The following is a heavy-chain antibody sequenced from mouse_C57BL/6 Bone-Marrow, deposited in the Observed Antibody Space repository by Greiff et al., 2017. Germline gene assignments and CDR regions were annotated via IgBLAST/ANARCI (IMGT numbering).Heavy chain of an antibody. D-gene: IGHD1-1*01. Sequence: LVESGAELVKPGASVKMSCKASGYTFTTYPIEWMKQNHGKSLEWIGNFHPYNDDTKYNEKFKGKATLTVEKSSSTVYLELSRLTSDDSAVYYCARRITTVVADWYCDVWGTGTTVTVSS. J-gene: IGHJ1*03. CDR1: GYTFTTYP. V-gene: IGHV1-47*01. CDR2: FHPYNDDT. CDR3: ARRITTVVADWYCDV.